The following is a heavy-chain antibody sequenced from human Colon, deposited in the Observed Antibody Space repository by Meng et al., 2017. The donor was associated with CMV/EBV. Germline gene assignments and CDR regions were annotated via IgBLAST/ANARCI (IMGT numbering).Heavy chain of an antibody. Sequence: GESLKISCAASGFTVSSKIMSWVRQAPGKGLEWVSVVYSSGSTYYADSVKGRFTISRDNSKNTLYLQMNSLRAEDTAVYYCAREEGQQLVPDAFDIWGQGTMVTVSS. J-gene: IGHJ3*02. V-gene: IGHV3-53*01. D-gene: IGHD6-13*01. CDR1: GFTVSSKI. CDR2: VYSSGST. CDR3: AREEGQQLVPDAFDI.